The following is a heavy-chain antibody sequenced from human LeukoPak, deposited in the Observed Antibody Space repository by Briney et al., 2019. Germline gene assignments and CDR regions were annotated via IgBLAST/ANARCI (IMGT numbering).Heavy chain of an antibody. D-gene: IGHD3-22*01. CDR3: ATKVVTDAFDI. Sequence: GSLRLSCAASGFTVSSNYMSWVRQAPGKGLEWVSVIYSGGSTYYVDSVKGRFTISRDNSKNTLFLQMNSLRAEDTAVYYCATKVVTDAFDIWGQGTMVTVSS. CDR1: GFTVSSNY. V-gene: IGHV3-53*01. CDR2: IYSGGST. J-gene: IGHJ3*02.